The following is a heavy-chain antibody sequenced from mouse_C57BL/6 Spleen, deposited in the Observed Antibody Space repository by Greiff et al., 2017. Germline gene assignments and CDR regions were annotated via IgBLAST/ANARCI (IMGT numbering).Heavy chain of an antibody. V-gene: IGHV2-9*01. CDR1: GFSLTSYG. Sequence: VKLQESGPGLVAPSQSLSITCTVSGFSLTSYGVDWVRQPPGKGLEWLGVIWGGGSTNYNSALMSRLSISKDNSKSQVFLNMNSLQTDDTAMYYCAKITTVVEGKNAMDYWGQGTSVTVSS. D-gene: IGHD1-1*01. CDR2: IWGGGST. J-gene: IGHJ4*01. CDR3: AKITTVVEGKNAMDY.